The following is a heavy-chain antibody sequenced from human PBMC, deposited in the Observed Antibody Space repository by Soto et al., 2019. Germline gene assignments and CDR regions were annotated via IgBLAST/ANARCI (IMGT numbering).Heavy chain of an antibody. CDR3: ARGFGRAAAKNDY. J-gene: IGHJ4*02. V-gene: IGHV6-1*01. D-gene: IGHD2-2*01. Sequence: SQTLSLTCAISGDRVSSNSATWNLIRQSPSRGLEWLGRTYYRSKWYYDYAVSVKSRITINPDTSKNQFSLQLNSVTPEDTAVYYCARGFGRAAAKNDYWGQGTLVTVSS. CDR2: TYYRSKWYY. CDR1: GDRVSSNSAT.